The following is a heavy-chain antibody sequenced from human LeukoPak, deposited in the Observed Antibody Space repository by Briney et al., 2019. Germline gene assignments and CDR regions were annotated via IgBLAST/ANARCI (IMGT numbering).Heavy chain of an antibody. D-gene: IGHD6-19*01. Sequence: GGSLRLSCAASGFTFSNYWMSWVRQAPGKGLEWVSYISSSGSTIYYADSVKGRFTISRDNAKNSLYLQMNSLRAEDTAVYYCARDFGGSGWYGWGRVNYYMDVWGKGTTVTISS. J-gene: IGHJ6*03. CDR3: ARDFGGSGWYGWGRVNYYMDV. V-gene: IGHV3-11*01. CDR2: ISSSGSTI. CDR1: GFTFSNYW.